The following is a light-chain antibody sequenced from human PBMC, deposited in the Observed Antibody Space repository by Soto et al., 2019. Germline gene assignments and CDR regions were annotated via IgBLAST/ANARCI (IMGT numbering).Light chain of an antibody. J-gene: IGLJ3*02. CDR1: SGHITYI. CDR2: LEGGGSY. CDR3: ETWETNTRV. Sequence: QLVLTQSSSASASLGSSVRLTCTRSSGHITYIIAWHQQQPGKAPRYLMKLEGGGSYINGGGVPDRCSGSTSGTDRYLTISKLQSEYEADYYCETWETNTRVFGGGTQLTVL. V-gene: IGLV4-60*03.